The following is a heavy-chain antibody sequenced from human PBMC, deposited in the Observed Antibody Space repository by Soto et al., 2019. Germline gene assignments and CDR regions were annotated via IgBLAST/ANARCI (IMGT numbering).Heavy chain of an antibody. CDR1: GYTFTSYG. CDR3: ARATALDDSSGYYDTYYCYGMDV. D-gene: IGHD3-22*01. CDR2: ISAYNGNT. V-gene: IGHV1-18*01. Sequence: GASVKVSCKASGYTFTSYGISWVRQAPGQGLEWMGWISAYNGNTNYAQKLQGRVTMTTDTSTSTAYMELRSLRSDDTAVYYCARATALDDSSGYYDTYYCYGMDVWGQGTTVTVSS. J-gene: IGHJ6*02.